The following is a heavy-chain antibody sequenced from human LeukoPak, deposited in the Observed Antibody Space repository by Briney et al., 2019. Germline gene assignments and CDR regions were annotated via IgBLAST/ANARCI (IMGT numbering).Heavy chain of an antibody. V-gene: IGHV1-2*02. CDR2: INPNSGGT. CDR3: ARDYGGNSDAFDI. CDR1: GYTFTGYY. D-gene: IGHD4-23*01. J-gene: IGHJ3*02. Sequence: ASVTVCFTATGYTFTGYYMHLVRQAPGQGLEWMGWINPNSGGTNYAQKFQGRLTMTRDTSISTAYMELSRLRSDDTAVYYCARDYGGNSDAFDIWGQGTMVTVSS.